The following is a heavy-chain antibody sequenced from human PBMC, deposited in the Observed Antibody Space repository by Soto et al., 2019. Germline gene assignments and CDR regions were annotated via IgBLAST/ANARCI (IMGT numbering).Heavy chain of an antibody. CDR3: ARDQGYDFWSGYYLHYYYYGMDV. Sequence: GASVKVSCKASGYTFTGYYMHWVRQAPGQGLEWMGWINPNSGGTNYAQKFQGRVTMTRDTSISTAYMELSRLRSDDMAVYYCARDQGYDFWSGYYLHYYYYGMDVWGQGTTVTVSS. CDR1: GYTFTGYY. J-gene: IGHJ6*02. CDR2: INPNSGGT. V-gene: IGHV1-2*02. D-gene: IGHD3-3*01.